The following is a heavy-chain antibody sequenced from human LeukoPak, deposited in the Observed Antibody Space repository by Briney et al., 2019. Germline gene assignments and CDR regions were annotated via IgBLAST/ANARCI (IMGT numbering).Heavy chain of an antibody. CDR2: INPNSGGT. V-gene: IGHV1-2*06. D-gene: IGHD5-12*01. CDR3: ARVPVATSPFDY. J-gene: IGHJ4*02. Sequence: ASVKVSCKASGYTFTGYYMHWVRQAPGQGLEWMGRINPNSGGTNYAQKFQGRVTMTRYTSISTAYMELSSLRSDDTAVYYCARVPVATSPFDYWGQGTLVTVSS. CDR1: GYTFTGYY.